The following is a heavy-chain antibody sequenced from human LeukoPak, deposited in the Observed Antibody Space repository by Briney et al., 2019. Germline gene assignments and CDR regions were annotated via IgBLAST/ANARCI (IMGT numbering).Heavy chain of an antibody. CDR2: ISSSGSTI. D-gene: IGHD6-13*01. CDR1: GFTFSDYY. Sequence: GGSLRLSCAASGFTFSDYYMSWIRQAPGKGLEWVSYISSSGSTIYYADSVKGRLTISRDNAKNSLYLQMNSLRAEDTAVYYCASGTRHLSLDYWGQGTLVTVSS. CDR3: ASGTRHLSLDY. V-gene: IGHV3-11*01. J-gene: IGHJ4*02.